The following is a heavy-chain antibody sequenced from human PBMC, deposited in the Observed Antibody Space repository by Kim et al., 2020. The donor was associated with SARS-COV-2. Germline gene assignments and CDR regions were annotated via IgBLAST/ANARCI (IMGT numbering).Heavy chain of an antibody. D-gene: IGHD3-16*01. CDR1: GFSFSDHW. J-gene: IGHJ3*02. CDR2: VFGNGATT. Sequence: GGSLRLSCAASGFSFSDHWMHWARRAPGKGLVWVSCVFGNGATTFYADSVRGRFTISRDNAKNMVYLQMNSLTAEDTAVYYCAGGGDGAVDIWGQGTRVTVSS. CDR3: AGGGDGAVDI. V-gene: IGHV3-74*01.